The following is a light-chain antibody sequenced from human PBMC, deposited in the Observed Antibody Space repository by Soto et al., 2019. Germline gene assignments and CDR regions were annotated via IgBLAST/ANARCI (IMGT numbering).Light chain of an antibody. V-gene: IGLV2-14*01. CDR3: SSYTSSSTLENV. Sequence: QSALTQPASVSGSPGQSITISCTGTSSDVGGYNYVSWYQQHPGKAPKLMIYDVSNRPSGVSNRFSGSKSGNTASLTISGLQAEDEADYYCSSYTSSSTLENVFGTGTKFTVL. CDR1: SSDVGGYNY. J-gene: IGLJ1*01. CDR2: DVS.